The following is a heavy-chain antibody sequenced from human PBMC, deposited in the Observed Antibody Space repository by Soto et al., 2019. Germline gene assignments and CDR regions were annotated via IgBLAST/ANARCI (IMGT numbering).Heavy chain of an antibody. CDR2: IYPGDSDT. D-gene: IGHD2-2*01. Sequence: ESLKSSCKGSGYSFTSYWIGWVHQKPGKGLEWMGIIYPGDSDTRYSPSFQGQVTISADKSISTAYLQWSSLKASDTAMYYCARLSKDIVVVPAADFDYWGQGTLVTVSS. V-gene: IGHV5-51*07. J-gene: IGHJ4*02. CDR3: ARLSKDIVVVPAADFDY. CDR1: GYSFTSYW.